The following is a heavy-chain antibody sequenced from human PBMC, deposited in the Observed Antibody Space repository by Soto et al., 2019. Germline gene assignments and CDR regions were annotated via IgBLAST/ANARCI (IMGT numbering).Heavy chain of an antibody. J-gene: IGHJ4*02. CDR3: AKERSSGWSFDY. V-gene: IGHV3-23*01. CDR2: ISGRGDST. Sequence: EVQRLESGGGLVQPGGSLRLSCAASGFTFSTYDMNWVRQAPGKGLEWVSGISGRGDSTYYADSVKGRFTVSRDNSKNTLYLQMNSLRAEDTAVFFCAKERSSGWSFDYWGQGTLVTVSS. D-gene: IGHD6-19*01. CDR1: GFTFSTYD.